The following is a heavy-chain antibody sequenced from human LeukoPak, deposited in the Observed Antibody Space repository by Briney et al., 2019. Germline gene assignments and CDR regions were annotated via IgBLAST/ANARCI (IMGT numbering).Heavy chain of an antibody. D-gene: IGHD3-22*01. Sequence: PGRSLRLSCAASGFTFDDYGMSWVRQAPGKGLEWVSGINWNGGSTGYADSVKGRFTISRDNAKNSLYLQMNSLRAEDTALYYCARATMSYYDSSGGDYWGQGTLVTVSS. CDR2: INWNGGST. V-gene: IGHV3-20*04. CDR1: GFTFDDYG. CDR3: ARATMSYYDSSGGDY. J-gene: IGHJ4*02.